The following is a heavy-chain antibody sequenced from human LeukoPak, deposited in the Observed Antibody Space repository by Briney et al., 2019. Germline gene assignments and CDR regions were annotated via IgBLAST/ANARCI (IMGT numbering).Heavy chain of an antibody. CDR3: AKDYYDSSGYYLTSYYFDY. CDR2: ISYDGSNK. D-gene: IGHD3-22*01. V-gene: IGHV3-30*18. J-gene: IGHJ4*02. CDR1: GFTFSSYG. Sequence: GGSLRLSCAASGFTFSSYGMHWVRQAPGKGLEWVAVISYDGSNKYYADSVKGRFTISRDNSKNTLHLQMNSLRAEDTAVYYCAKDYYDSSGYYLTSYYFDYWGQGTLVTVSS.